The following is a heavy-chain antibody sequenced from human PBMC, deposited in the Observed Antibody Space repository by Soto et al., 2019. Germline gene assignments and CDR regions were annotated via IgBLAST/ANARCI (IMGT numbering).Heavy chain of an antibody. V-gene: IGHV4-30-2*01. Sequence: QLQLQESGSGLVKPSQTLSLTCAVSGGSISSGGYSWSWIRQPPGKGLEWIGYLYHSGSTYYNPSLKSRVTMSGGRSKSYIGRRLGTVTAADMAVYYCAGRDLSSVNTSDAFDIWGQGTMVTVSS. CDR1: GGSISSGGYS. CDR2: LYHSGST. D-gene: IGHD4-17*01. J-gene: IGHJ3*02. CDR3: AGRDLSSVNTSDAFDI.